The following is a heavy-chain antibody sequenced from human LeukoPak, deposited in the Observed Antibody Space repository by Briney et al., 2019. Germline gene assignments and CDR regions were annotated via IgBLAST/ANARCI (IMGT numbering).Heavy chain of an antibody. CDR2: IYAKTGAT. CDR3: ARDAFGGDSFET. V-gene: IGHV1-2*02. CDR1: GYTFTDNY. D-gene: IGHD3-10*01. J-gene: IGHJ3*02. Sequence: GASVKVSCKASGYTFTDNYIYWVRQAPGQGLEWLGWIYAKTGATKNAQKFQGRVTMARDTSINTAYMDLYSLNSDDTAVYYCARDAFGGDSFETWGQGTMVTVSS.